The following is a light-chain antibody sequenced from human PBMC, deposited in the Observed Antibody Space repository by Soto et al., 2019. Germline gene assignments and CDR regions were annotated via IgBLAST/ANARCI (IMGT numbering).Light chain of an antibody. CDR1: QSVSDW. Sequence: QMTQSPSTLSASVGDIVTITCRASQSVSDWLAGYQQKPGNPPKLLIYDTSRLESAVPSRFSASGSGTEFTLTISGLQPDDFATYYCHQANSYTWTFAQGTKVDIK. J-gene: IGKJ1*01. CDR2: DTS. CDR3: HQANSYTWT. V-gene: IGKV1-5*01.